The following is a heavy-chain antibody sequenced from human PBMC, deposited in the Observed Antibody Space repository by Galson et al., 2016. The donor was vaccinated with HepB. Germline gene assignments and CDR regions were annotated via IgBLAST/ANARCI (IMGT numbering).Heavy chain of an antibody. CDR2: ISGSGDII. CDR1: GFTFSTYA. CDR3: ATSSRAWGPDAFDI. Sequence: SLRLSCAVSGFTFSTYAMSWVRQAPGKGPMWVSSISGSGDIIYYADSVKGRFTISRDTSKNTLYLQMNSLRVEDTALYYCATSSRAWGPDAFDIWGQGTMVTVSS. V-gene: IGHV3-23*01. J-gene: IGHJ3*02. D-gene: IGHD7-27*01.